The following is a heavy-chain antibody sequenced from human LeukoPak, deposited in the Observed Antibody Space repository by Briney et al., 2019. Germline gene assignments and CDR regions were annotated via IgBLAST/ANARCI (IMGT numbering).Heavy chain of an antibody. V-gene: IGHV3-21*01. Sequence: PGGSLRLSCAASGFTFNSYSMNWVRQAPGKGLEWVSSISSSSSYIYYADSVKGRFTISRDNAKNPLYLQMNSLRAEDTAVYYCARPTSTDAFDIWGQGTMVTVSS. J-gene: IGHJ3*02. CDR3: ARPTSTDAFDI. CDR2: ISSSSSYI. CDR1: GFTFNSYS.